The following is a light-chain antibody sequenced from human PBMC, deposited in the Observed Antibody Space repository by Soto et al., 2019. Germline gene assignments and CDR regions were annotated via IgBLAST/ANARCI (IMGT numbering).Light chain of an antibody. V-gene: IGKV3-15*01. Sequence: ETVMTQSPATLSVSPGERATLSCWASQSVNSNLAWYQQKLGQAPRVLIYGASTRATGIPARFSGSGSGTEFILTISSLQSEDFAIYYCQHYNTWPWTFGQGTKVEIK. CDR2: GAS. J-gene: IGKJ1*01. CDR3: QHYNTWPWT. CDR1: QSVNSN.